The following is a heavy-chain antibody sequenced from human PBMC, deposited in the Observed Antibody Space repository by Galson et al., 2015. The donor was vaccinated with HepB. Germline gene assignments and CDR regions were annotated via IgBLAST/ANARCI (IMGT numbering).Heavy chain of an antibody. V-gene: IGHV3-30*18. CDR2: ISYDGSNK. CDR3: AKSWEPPDY. Sequence: SLRLSCAASGFTFSSYGMHWVRQAPGKGLEWVAVISYDGSNKYYADSVKGRFTISRDNSKNTLYLQMNSLRAEDTAVYYCAKSWEPPDYWGQGTLVTVSS. J-gene: IGHJ4*02. D-gene: IGHD1-26*01. CDR1: GFTFSSYG.